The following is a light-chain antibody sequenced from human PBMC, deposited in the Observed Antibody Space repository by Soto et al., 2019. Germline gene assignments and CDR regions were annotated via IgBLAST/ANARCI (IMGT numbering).Light chain of an antibody. Sequence: EIVMTQSPATLSMSPGERATLSCRASQSVSTDSAWYQQRPGQAPRLLIYNSSTRATGIPARFSGSGSGTEFTLTISSLQSEDFAVYYCQQYNNWWTFGQGTKVDIK. V-gene: IGKV3-15*01. J-gene: IGKJ1*01. CDR1: QSVSTD. CDR3: QQYNNWWT. CDR2: NSS.